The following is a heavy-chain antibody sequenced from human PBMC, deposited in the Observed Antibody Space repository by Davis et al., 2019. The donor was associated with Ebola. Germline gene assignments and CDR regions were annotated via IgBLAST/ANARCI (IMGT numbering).Heavy chain of an antibody. J-gene: IGHJ5*02. Sequence: PGGSLRLSCTDSVITFSSYAMSWVRQAPGKGLEWVSAISGSGGSTYYADSVKGRFTISRDNSKNTLYLQMNSLRAEDTAVYYCAKSVVLGREWFDPWGQGTLVTVSS. CDR1: VITFSSYA. V-gene: IGHV3-23*01. D-gene: IGHD2-8*01. CDR2: ISGSGGST. CDR3: AKSVVLGREWFDP.